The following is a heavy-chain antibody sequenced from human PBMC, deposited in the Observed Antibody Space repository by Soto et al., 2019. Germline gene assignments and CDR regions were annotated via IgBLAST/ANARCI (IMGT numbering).Heavy chain of an antibody. D-gene: IGHD3-22*01. CDR2: IYYSGST. CDR1: GGSISSGGYY. V-gene: IGHV4-31*03. CDR3: ARAYYYDSSGYYYDSGWFDP. Sequence: SETLSLTCTVSGGSISSGGYYWSWIRQHPGKGLEWIGYIYYSGSTYYNPSLKSRVTISVDTSKNQFSLKLSSVTAADTAVYYCARAYYYDSSGYYYDSGWFDPWGQGTLVTVSS. J-gene: IGHJ5*02.